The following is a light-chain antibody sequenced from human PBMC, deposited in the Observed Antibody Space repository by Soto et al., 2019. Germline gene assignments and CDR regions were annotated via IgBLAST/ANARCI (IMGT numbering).Light chain of an antibody. J-gene: IGLJ2*01. Sequence: QSALTQPASVSGSPGQSITISCTGTSSDDGGNNYVSWYQQLPGKAPKLIIYEVSYRPSGVSNRFSGSKSGNTASLTISGLQAEDEADYYCSSYTTSATPVVVGGGTKLTVL. CDR3: SSYTTSATPVV. V-gene: IGLV2-14*01. CDR2: EVS. CDR1: SSDDGGNNY.